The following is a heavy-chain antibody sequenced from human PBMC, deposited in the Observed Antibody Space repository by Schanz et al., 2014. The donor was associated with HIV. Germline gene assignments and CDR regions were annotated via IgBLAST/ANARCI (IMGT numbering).Heavy chain of an antibody. Sequence: QVQLQQSGAEVKKPGSSVKVSCTASGDGFTTRTISWLRQAPGHALEWMGGIIPIFGAAKNAPKFQGRVTITADESTRTAYMALSSLRPEDTAMYYCARGIPDDSSGYYANFYGMDVWGQGTTVTV. CDR3: ARGIPDDSSGYYANFYGMDV. D-gene: IGHD3-22*01. V-gene: IGHV1-69*13. J-gene: IGHJ6*02. CDR1: GDGFTTRT. CDR2: IIPIFGAA.